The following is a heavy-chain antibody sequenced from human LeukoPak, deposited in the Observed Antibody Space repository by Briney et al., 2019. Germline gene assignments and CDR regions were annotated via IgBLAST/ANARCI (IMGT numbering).Heavy chain of an antibody. J-gene: IGHJ4*02. V-gene: IGHV1-69*13. CDR3: ARGPTHCDYVWGSHYFDY. D-gene: IGHD3-16*01. CDR1: GGTFSSYA. CDR2: IIPIFGTA. Sequence: ASVKVSCKASGGTFSSYAISWVRQAPGQGLEWMGGIIPIFGTANYAQKFQGRVTITADESTSTAYMELSSLRSEDTAVYYCARGPTHCDYVWGSHYFDYWGQGTLVTVSS.